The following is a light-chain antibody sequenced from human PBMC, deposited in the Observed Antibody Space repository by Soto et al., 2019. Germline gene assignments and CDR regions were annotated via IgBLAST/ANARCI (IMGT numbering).Light chain of an antibody. J-gene: IGKJ5*01. CDR1: PSVGSN. Sequence: EILMTQSPATLSVSPGERATLSCRASPSVGSNLAWYQQKPGQAPRLLIYHASTRATGIPARFSGSGSGTEFTLSIGSLQSEDFAIYYCQQYYKWPPITFGQGTRLDIK. V-gene: IGKV3D-15*01. CDR3: QQYYKWPPIT. CDR2: HAS.